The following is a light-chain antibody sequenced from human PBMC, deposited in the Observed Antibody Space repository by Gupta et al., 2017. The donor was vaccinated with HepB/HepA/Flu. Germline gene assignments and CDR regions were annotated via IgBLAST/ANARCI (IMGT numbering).Light chain of an antibody. CDR3: KQSIKPPRT. Sequence: DIVMTQTPLSLSVTPGQPAYISCNSSESLLDSNGKNYLYWYLQKAGQPPQLLIYEVSNRVSGVPDRFSGRGSGTDFTLKISRVEAEDVGTYYCKQSIKPPRTFGQGTKVEI. CDR2: EVS. J-gene: IGKJ1*01. V-gene: IGKV2D-29*01. CDR1: ESLLDSNGKNY.